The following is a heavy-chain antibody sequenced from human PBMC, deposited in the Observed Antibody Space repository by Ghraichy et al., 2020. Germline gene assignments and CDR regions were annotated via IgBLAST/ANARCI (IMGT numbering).Heavy chain of an antibody. CDR1: GYTLTELS. J-gene: IGHJ5*02. CDR3: ATLSLYYDFWSGWFDP. D-gene: IGHD3-3*01. V-gene: IGHV1-24*01. CDR2: FDPEDSET. Sequence: ASVKVSCKVSGYTLTELSMHWVRQAPGKGLEWMGGFDPEDSETIYAQKFQGRVTMTEDTSTDTAYMELSSLRSEDTAVYYCATLSLYYDFWSGWFDPWGQGTLVTVSS.